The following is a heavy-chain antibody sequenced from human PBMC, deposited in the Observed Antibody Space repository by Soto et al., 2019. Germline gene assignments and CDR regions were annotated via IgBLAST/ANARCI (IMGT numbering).Heavy chain of an antibody. CDR3: ARRERAAGTDWWFDP. J-gene: IGHJ5*02. CDR2: IYYSGST. D-gene: IGHD6-13*01. V-gene: IGHV4-39*01. Sequence: QLQLQESGPGLVKPSETLSLTCTVSGGSISSSSFHWGWIRQPPGKGLEWIGSIYYSGSTYYSPSLKSRLTKSVDTSKNQFSLKLSSVTAADTAVYYCARRERAAGTDWWFDPWGQGTLVTVSS. CDR1: GGSISSSSFH.